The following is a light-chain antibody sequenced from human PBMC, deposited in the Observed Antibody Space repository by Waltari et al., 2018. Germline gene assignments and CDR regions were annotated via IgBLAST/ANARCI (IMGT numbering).Light chain of an antibody. CDR3: QQYNRWPPLT. V-gene: IGKV3-15*01. Sequence: EVVMTQSPAALSVSPGERVTLSCKASQNIDNNLAWYQPKPGQSPRLLSYGASTRATGVPARFSGSGSGTEFTLTISSLQSEDCAVFYCQQYNRWPPLTFGGGTKVEIK. CDR1: QNIDNN. CDR2: GAS. J-gene: IGKJ4*01.